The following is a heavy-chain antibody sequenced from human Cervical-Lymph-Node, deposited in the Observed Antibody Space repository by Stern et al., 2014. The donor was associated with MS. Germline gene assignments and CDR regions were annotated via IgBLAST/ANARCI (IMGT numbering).Heavy chain of an antibody. D-gene: IGHD3-22*01. J-gene: IGHJ4*02. Sequence: VQLVQSGAEVKKPGASVKVSCKASGYAFTGNFMHWVRQAPGQGLEWIGRINPNSGGTDFAQKFQGRVTMTRDTSISTAYMELTRLRSDDTAVYYCARDEGRGNYYDSTGSFDSWGQGTLVTVSS. CDR1: GYAFTGNF. CDR3: ARDEGRGNYYDSTGSFDS. CDR2: INPNSGGT. V-gene: IGHV1-2*06.